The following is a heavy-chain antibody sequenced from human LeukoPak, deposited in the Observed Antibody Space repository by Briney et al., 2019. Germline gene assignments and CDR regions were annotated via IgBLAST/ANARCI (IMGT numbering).Heavy chain of an antibody. CDR3: AKATGYSSGWYGD. V-gene: IGHV3-9*01. CDR2: ISWNSGSI. D-gene: IGHD6-19*01. CDR1: GFTFDGYA. Sequence: PGGSLRLSCAASGFTFDGYAMHWVRQAPGKGLEWVSGISWNSGSIGYADSVKGRFTISRDNAKNSLYLQMNSLRAEGTALYYCAKATGYSSGWYGDWGQGTLVTVSS. J-gene: IGHJ4*02.